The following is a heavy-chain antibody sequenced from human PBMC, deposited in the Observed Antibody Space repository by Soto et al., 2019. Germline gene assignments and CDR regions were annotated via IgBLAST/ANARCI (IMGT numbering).Heavy chain of an antibody. CDR2: ISSSTGTE. V-gene: IGHV3-48*01. J-gene: IGHJ2*01. Sequence: EVQLVESGGGLVQPGGSLRLSCAASGFIFSSYSMHWVRQAPGKGLEWVSYISSSTGTEYYADSVKGRFTISRDNAKSSLYLQMNSLRAEDTAVYYCATGGTDSRYWYFDLWGRGTLVTVSS. D-gene: IGHD1-26*01. CDR3: ATGGTDSRYWYFDL. CDR1: GFIFSSYS.